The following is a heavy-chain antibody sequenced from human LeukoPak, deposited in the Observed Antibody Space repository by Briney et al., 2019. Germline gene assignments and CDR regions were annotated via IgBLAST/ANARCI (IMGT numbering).Heavy chain of an antibody. CDR2: IHYSGTT. CDR1: GDSTNTGDDY. CDR3: ARHRLATIRAPFDH. J-gene: IGHJ4*02. D-gene: IGHD5-12*01. V-gene: IGHV4-39*01. Sequence: SETLSLTCTVSGDSTNTGDDYWGWIRQPPGRGLEWIGTIHYSGTTYYNPSLKSRVSISVETSKNHFSLKVTSVTAADTAVYFCARHRLATIRAPFDHWGQGALVTVSS.